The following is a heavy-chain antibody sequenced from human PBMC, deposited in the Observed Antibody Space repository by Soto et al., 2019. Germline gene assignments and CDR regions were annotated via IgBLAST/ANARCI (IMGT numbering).Heavy chain of an antibody. CDR2: IIPVFGNT. J-gene: IGHJ6*02. V-gene: IGHV1-69*06. CDR1: GRSFSSDG. Sequence: QLQLEQSGPEVKKPGSSVKVSCKASGRSFSSDGVSWVRQAPGQGLEWMGGIIPVFGNTKYVQRFQGRLTITADKSTSTVYMAMSSLSSEDTAVYFCARGQYYSSGSAATSYFYFGIDVWGQGTTVIVSS. D-gene: IGHD3-10*01. CDR3: ARGQYYSSGSAATSYFYFGIDV.